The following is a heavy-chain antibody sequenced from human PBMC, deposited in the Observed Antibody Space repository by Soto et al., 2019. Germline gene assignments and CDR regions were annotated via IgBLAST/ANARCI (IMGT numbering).Heavy chain of an antibody. CDR1: GFTFSSYW. D-gene: IGHD6-19*01. V-gene: IGHV3-7*01. Sequence: GGSLRLSCAASGFTFSSYWMSWVRQAPGKGLEWVANIKQDGSGKYYVDSVKGRFTISGDNAKNSLYLQMNSLRAEDTAVYYCARAPKQWLVIGNDYWGQGTLVTVSS. J-gene: IGHJ4*02. CDR3: ARAPKQWLVIGNDY. CDR2: IKQDGSGK.